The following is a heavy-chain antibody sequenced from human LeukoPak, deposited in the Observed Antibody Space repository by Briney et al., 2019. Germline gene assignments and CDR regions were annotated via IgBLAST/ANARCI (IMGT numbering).Heavy chain of an antibody. D-gene: IGHD4-17*01. CDR2: ISGSGGST. Sequence: GGSLRLSCAASGFTFSSYAMSWVRQAPGKGLGWVSAISGSGGSTYYADSVKGRLTISRDNSKNTLYLQMNSLRAEDTAVYYCANTAGDPGDYWGQGTLVTVSS. V-gene: IGHV3-23*01. J-gene: IGHJ4*02. CDR1: GFTFSSYA. CDR3: ANTAGDPGDY.